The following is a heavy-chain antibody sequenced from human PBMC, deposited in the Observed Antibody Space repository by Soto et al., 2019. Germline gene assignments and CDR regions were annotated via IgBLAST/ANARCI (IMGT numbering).Heavy chain of an antibody. CDR2: ISGSGSII. J-gene: IGHJ6*03. CDR3: ARDRCSTTSCYASPYYYYMDV. Sequence: GGSLRLSCAASGFTFSGYSMNWVRQAPGKGLEWVSYISGSGSIIYYTDSVKGRFTISRDNAKNSLYLQMNSLRAEDTAVYYCARDRCSTTSCYASPYYYYMDVWGKGTTVTVSS. V-gene: IGHV3-48*01. D-gene: IGHD2-2*01. CDR1: GFTFSGYS.